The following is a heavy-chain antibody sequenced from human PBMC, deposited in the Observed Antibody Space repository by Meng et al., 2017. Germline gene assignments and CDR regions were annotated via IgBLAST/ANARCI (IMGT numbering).Heavy chain of an antibody. CDR2: ISGSGGST. CDR1: GFTLSSYA. D-gene: IGHD1-26*01. Sequence: GESLKISCAASGFTLSSYAMSWVRQAPGKGLEWVSAISGSGGSTYYAKSVKGRFTISRDNSKNTLYLQMNSLRAEDTAVYYCAKGGTSGSYSFDYWGQGTLVTVSS. J-gene: IGHJ4*02. V-gene: IGHV3-23*01. CDR3: AKGGTSGSYSFDY.